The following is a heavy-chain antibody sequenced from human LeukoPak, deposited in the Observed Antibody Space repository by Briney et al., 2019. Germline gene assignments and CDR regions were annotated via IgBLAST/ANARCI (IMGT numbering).Heavy chain of an antibody. J-gene: IGHJ4*02. V-gene: IGHV4-59*01. CDR3: ARYVPKWGYCFDY. D-gene: IGHD2-15*01. CDR1: GGSISSYY. Sequence: KSSETLSLTCTVSGGSISSYYWSWIRQPPGKGLEWIGYIYYSGSTNYNPSLKSRVTISVDTSKNQFSLKLSSVTAADTAVYYCARYVPKWGYCFDYWGQGTLVTVSS. CDR2: IYYSGST.